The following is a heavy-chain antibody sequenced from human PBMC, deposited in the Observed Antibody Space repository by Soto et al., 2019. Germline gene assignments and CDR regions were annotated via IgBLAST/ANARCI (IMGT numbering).Heavy chain of an antibody. D-gene: IGHD4-17*01. V-gene: IGHV1-69*02. CDR2: IIPILGIA. CDR1: GGTFSSYT. J-gene: IGHJ6*03. CDR3: ARGLGDYGGSCYYYYYMDV. Sequence: GASVKVSCKASGGTFSSYTISWVRQAPGQGLEWMGRIIPILGIANYAQKFQGRVTITADKSTSTAYMELSSLRSEDTAMYYCARGLGDYGGSCYYYYYMDVWGKGTTVTVSS.